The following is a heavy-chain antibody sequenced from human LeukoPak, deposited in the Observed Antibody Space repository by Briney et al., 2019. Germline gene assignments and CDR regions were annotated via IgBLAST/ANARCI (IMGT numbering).Heavy chain of an antibody. V-gene: IGHV3-11*04. CDR2: ISSSGSTI. D-gene: IGHD6-19*01. CDR3: ASPPAVAGTKYYYYHMDV. J-gene: IGHJ6*03. Sequence: GGSLRLSCAASGFTFSDYYMSWIRQAPGKGLEWVSYISSSGSTIYYADSVKGRFTISRDNAKNSLYLQMNSLRAEDTAVYYCASPPAVAGTKYYYYHMDVWGKGTTVTVSS. CDR1: GFTFSDYY.